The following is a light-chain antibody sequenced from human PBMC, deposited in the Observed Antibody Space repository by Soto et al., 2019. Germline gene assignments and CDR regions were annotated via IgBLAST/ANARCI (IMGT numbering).Light chain of an antibody. V-gene: IGKV4-1*01. CDR2: WAS. CDR1: QSVLYTSNNKNY. CDR3: QQYYTTPQT. J-gene: IGKJ1*01. Sequence: DIVMTQSPDSLAVSLGERATINCQSSQSVLYTSNNKNYLAWYQQKPGQPPKLLIYWASTRESGVPDRFSGSGSGTDFTLTISSLQAEDVALYYCQQYYTTPQTFGQGTKVVIK.